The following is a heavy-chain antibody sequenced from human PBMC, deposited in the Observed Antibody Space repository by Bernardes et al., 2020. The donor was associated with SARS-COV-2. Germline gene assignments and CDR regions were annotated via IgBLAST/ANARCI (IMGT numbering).Heavy chain of an antibody. CDR1: GGSISSYY. CDR2: IYYSGST. CDR3: ARGDITIFGVVEVMDV. J-gene: IGHJ6*02. V-gene: IGHV4-59*06. D-gene: IGHD3-3*01. Sequence: SETLSLTCTVSGGSISSYYWSWIRQHPGKGLEWIGYIYYSGSTYYNPSLKSRVTISVDTSKNQFSLKLSSVTAADTAVYYCARGDITIFGVVEVMDVWGQGTTVTVSS.